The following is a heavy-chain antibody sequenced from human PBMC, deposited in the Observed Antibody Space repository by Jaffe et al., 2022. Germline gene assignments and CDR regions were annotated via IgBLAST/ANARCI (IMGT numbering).Heavy chain of an antibody. V-gene: IGHV3-48*03. CDR3: ARRSGLDI. CDR1: GFTLSTYE. D-gene: IGHD3-3*01. Sequence: EVQLVESGGTLVQPGGSLRLSCAASGFTLSTYEMNWVRQAPGKGLEWVSYISSSGKTIYYADSVKGRFTISRDNAENSLCLQMDSLRAEDTAVYYCARRSGLDIWGQGTMVTVSS. J-gene: IGHJ3*02. CDR2: ISSSGKTI.